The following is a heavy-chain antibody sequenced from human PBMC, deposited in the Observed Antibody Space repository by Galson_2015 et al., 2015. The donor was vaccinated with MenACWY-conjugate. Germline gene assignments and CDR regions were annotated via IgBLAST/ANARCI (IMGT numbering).Heavy chain of an antibody. CDR2: ISGSGGST. V-gene: IGHV3-23*01. J-gene: IGHJ6*02. CDR3: ASMKDCSGGSCYSSFYYYGMDV. CDR1: ALTFSNYA. Sequence: SLRLSCAASALTFSNYAMTWVRQAPGKGLEWVSAISGSGGSTYYADSVKGRFTISRDNSKNTLYLQMNSLRDEDTAVYYCASMKDCSGGSCYSSFYYYGMDVSGQGATVTVSS. D-gene: IGHD2-15*01.